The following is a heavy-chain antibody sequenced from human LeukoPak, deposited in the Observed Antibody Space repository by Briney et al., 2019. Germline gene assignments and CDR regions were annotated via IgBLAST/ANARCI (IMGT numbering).Heavy chain of an antibody. D-gene: IGHD4-17*01. CDR3: ARCSDYGDYDLDY. J-gene: IGHJ4*02. V-gene: IGHV3-48*03. CDR1: GFTFSSYE. Sequence: GGFLRLSCAASGFTFSSYEMNWVRQAPGKGLEWVSYISSSGSTIYYADSVKGRFTISRDNAKNSLYLQMNSLRAEDTADYYCARCSDYGDYDLDYWGQGTLVTVSS. CDR2: ISSSGSTI.